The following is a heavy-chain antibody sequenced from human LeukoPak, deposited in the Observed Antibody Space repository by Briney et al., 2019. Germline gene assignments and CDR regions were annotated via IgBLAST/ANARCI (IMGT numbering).Heavy chain of an antibody. J-gene: IGHJ6*04. CDR3: AELGITMIGGV. V-gene: IGHV3-7*01. Sequence: GGSLRLSCATSGFTFSSSWMTWVRQAPGKGLEWVANIKQDGTEKYYVDSVKGRFTISRDNAKNSLYLQMNSLRAEDTAVYYCAELGITMIGGVWGKGTTVTISS. D-gene: IGHD3-10*02. CDR2: IKQDGTEK. CDR1: GFTFSSSW.